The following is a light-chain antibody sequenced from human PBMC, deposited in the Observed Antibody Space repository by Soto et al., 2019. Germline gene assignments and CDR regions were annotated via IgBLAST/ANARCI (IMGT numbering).Light chain of an antibody. V-gene: IGLV2-14*01. CDR1: SSEVGGYNN. Sequence: QSVLTQPASVSGSPGQSITISCTGTSSEVGGYNNVSWYQQHPGKAPKLMIYDVSNRPSGVSNRFSGSKSGNTASLTISGLQAEDEADYYCSSYTSSSTLYVFGTWTKLTVL. J-gene: IGLJ1*01. CDR2: DVS. CDR3: SSYTSSSTLYV.